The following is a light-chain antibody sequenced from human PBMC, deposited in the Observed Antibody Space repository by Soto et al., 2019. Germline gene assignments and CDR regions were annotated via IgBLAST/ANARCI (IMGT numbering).Light chain of an antibody. Sequence: QSALTQPASVSGSPGQSITISCTGTSSDVGGYNYVSWYQQHPGKAPKLMIYEVSNRPSGVSNRFSGSKSGNTASLTISGLQAEDEADYYCSSYTSRSTPSVFGTVNKSP. CDR2: EVS. CDR1: SSDVGGYNY. J-gene: IGLJ1*01. CDR3: SSYTSRSTPSV. V-gene: IGLV2-14*01.